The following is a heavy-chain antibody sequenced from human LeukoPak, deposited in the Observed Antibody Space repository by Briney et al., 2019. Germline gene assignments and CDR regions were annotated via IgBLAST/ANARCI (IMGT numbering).Heavy chain of an antibody. V-gene: IGHV1-2*02. CDR2: INPNSGGT. J-gene: IGHJ4*02. CDR1: GYTFTGYY. CDR3: ATETQWELPSYYFDY. D-gene: IGHD1-26*01. Sequence: ASVKVSCKVSGYTFTGYYMHWVRQAPGQGLEWMGWINPNSGGTNYAQKFQGRVTMTRDTSISTAYMELSRLRSDDTAVYYCATETQWELPSYYFDYWGQGTLVTVSS.